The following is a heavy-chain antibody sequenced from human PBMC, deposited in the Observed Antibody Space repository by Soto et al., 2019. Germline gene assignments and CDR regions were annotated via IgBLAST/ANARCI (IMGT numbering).Heavy chain of an antibody. CDR3: AKDRPKLWYFDL. J-gene: IGHJ2*01. V-gene: IGHV3-23*01. Sequence: EVQLLESGGGLVQPGGSLRLSCAASGFTFSSYAMSWVRQAPGKGLEWVSAINGSGGSTYYADSVKGRFTNSRDNSKNTLYLQMNSLRAEDTAVYYCAKDRPKLWYFDLWGRGTLVTVSS. CDR1: GFTFSSYA. CDR2: INGSGGST.